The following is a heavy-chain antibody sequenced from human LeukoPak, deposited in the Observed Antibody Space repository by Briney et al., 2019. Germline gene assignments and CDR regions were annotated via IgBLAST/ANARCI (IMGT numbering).Heavy chain of an antibody. Sequence: GASVKVSCKASGHTFTSYYMHWVRQAPGQGLEWMGIINPSGGSTSYAQKFQGRVTMTRDTSTSTVYMELSSLRSEDTAVYYCARDDLSGYYYDYWGQGTLVTVSS. CDR2: INPSGGST. V-gene: IGHV1-46*01. J-gene: IGHJ4*02. CDR3: ARDDLSGYYYDY. D-gene: IGHD3-9*01. CDR1: GHTFTSYY.